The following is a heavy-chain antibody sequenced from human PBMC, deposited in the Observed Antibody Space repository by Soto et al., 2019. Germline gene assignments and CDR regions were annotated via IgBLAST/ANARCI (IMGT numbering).Heavy chain of an antibody. J-gene: IGHJ4*02. D-gene: IGHD4-4*01. V-gene: IGHV6-1*01. CDR1: VDSVSSNSAA. CDR3: ARDRYSNTYFDY. CDR2: TYYRSKCYH. Sequence: PSQTLSLTCALTVDSVSSNSAAWNLIRQSPSRGLEWLGRTYYRSKCYHDYAVSVRSRITIYPDTSKNQFSLQLNSVTPDDTAVYFCARDRYSNTYFDYWGQGTLVTVSS.